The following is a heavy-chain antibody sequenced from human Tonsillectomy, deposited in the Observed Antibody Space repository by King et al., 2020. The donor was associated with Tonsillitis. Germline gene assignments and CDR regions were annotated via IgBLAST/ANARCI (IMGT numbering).Heavy chain of an antibody. CDR3: AREITTYGDYAAFDY. Sequence: VQLVESGGGLVQPGGSLRLSCAASGFTVSSNNFMNWVRQAPGKGLEWVSVIYSGGSTYSADYVKGRFTISRDNSKNTLYLQMNSLRAEDTAVYYCAREITTYGDYAAFDYWGQGTLVTVSS. V-gene: IGHV3-66*01. CDR1: GFTVSSNNF. CDR2: IYSGGST. J-gene: IGHJ4*02. D-gene: IGHD4-17*01.